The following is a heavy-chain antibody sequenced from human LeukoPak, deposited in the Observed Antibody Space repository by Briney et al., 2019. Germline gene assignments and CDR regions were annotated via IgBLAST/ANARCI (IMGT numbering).Heavy chain of an antibody. CDR1: GYTFTSYD. Sequence: ASVEVSCKASGYTFTSYDINWVRQATGQGLEWMGWMNPNSGNTGYAQKFQGRVTMTRNTSISTAYMELSSLRSEDTAVYYCARSVWVVAATHSSDYWGQGTLVTVSS. V-gene: IGHV1-8*01. J-gene: IGHJ4*02. CDR2: MNPNSGNT. D-gene: IGHD2-15*01. CDR3: ARSVWVVAATHSSDY.